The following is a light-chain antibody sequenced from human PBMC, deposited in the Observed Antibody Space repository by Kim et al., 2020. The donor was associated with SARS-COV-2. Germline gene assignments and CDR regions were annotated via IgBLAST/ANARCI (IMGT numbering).Light chain of an antibody. CDR1: QSVSSW. J-gene: IGKJ2*01. CDR3: QQYDSHPYT. Sequence: DIQMTQSPSTLSASVGDRVTITCRASQSVSSWLAWYQQKPGKAPKLLIYKASTLEGGVPSRFSGRGSETEFTLTINSLQPDDFATYSCQQYDSHPYTFGQGTKLEI. CDR2: KAS. V-gene: IGKV1-5*03.